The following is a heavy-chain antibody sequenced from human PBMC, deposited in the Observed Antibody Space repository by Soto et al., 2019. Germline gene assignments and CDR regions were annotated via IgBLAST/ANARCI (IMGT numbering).Heavy chain of an antibody. CDR1: GSTFSSYA. D-gene: IGHD2-15*01. J-gene: IGHJ4*02. Sequence: EVQVLESGGGLVQPGGSLRLSCEASGSTFSSYAMSWVRQAPGKGLEWVSSIYGSGGSTYYADSVKGRFTISRDNSKNTLYLQMNSLRVEDTAIYYCAKDPLTVVKSQILNYWGQGTLVTVSS. CDR3: AKDPLTVVKSQILNY. CDR2: IYGSGGST. V-gene: IGHV3-23*01.